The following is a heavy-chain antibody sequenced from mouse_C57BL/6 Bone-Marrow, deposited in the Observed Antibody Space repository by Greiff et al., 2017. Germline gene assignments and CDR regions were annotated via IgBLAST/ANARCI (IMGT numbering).Heavy chain of an antibody. J-gene: IGHJ2*01. V-gene: IGHV1-4*01. CDR1: GYTFTSYT. D-gene: IGHD3-2*02. CDR2: INPSSGYT. Sequence: QVQLKESGAELARPGASVKMSCKASGYTFTSYTMNWVKQRPGQGLEWIGYINPSSGYTNYNQKFKDKATLTADKSSSTAYMQLSSLTSEDSAVYYGARSETAQALDYWGQGTTLTVSS. CDR3: ARSETAQALDY.